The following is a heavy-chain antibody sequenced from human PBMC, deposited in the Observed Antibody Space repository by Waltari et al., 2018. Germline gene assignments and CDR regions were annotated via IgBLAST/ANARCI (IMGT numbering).Heavy chain of an antibody. D-gene: IGHD2-2*01. J-gene: IGHJ4*02. CDR2: INPYSGGT. CDR1: GYTFTGYY. V-gene: IGHV1-2*02. Sequence: QVQRVQSGAEVKKPGPSLKVSCKTSGYTFTGYYMYWVRQPPGQGLEWMGWINPYSGGTAYAQKFQGRVTLTRDTSISTAYMELNRLISDDSAMYYCATAPDAFQIINWGQGTLVTVSS. CDR3: ATAPDAFQIIN.